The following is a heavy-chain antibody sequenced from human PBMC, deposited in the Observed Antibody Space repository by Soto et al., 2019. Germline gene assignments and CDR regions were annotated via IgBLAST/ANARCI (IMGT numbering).Heavy chain of an antibody. J-gene: IGHJ3*02. Sequence: EVQLVESGGGLVQPGGSLRLSCAASGFTFSSYWMSWVRQAPGEGLEWVANIKQDGSEKYYVDSVKGRFTISRDNAKNSRYLQMNSLRAEDTAVYYCARDGQPDIVVVVAARIDAFDIWGQGTMVTVSS. D-gene: IGHD2-15*01. CDR1: GFTFSSYW. CDR3: ARDGQPDIVVVVAARIDAFDI. CDR2: IKQDGSEK. V-gene: IGHV3-7*01.